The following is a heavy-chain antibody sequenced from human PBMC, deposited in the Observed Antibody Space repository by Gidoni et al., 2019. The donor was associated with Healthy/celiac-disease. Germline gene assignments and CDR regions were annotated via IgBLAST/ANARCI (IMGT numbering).Heavy chain of an antibody. J-gene: IGHJ4*02. CDR2: IIPIFGTA. D-gene: IGHD3-22*01. CDR1: GGTFSSYA. CDR3: ARVNYYDSSGYFDG. Sequence: QVQLVQSGAEVKKPGSSVTVSCKASGGTFSSYAITWVRQAPGQGLEWMGGIIPIFGTANYAQKFQGRVTITADESTSTAYMELSSLRSEDTAVYYCARVNYYDSSGYFDGWGQGTLVTVSS. V-gene: IGHV1-69*01.